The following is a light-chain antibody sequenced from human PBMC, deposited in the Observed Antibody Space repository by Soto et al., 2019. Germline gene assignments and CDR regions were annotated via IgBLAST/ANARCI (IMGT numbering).Light chain of an antibody. J-gene: IGKJ5*01. CDR3: QQRSDWPS. V-gene: IGKV3-11*01. CDR1: QSVSSY. CDR2: GAS. Sequence: ETVMTQSPATLSLSPWERATLSCRASQSVSSYLAWYQQKPGQAPRLLIYGASNRATGIPDRFSGSGSGTDFTLTISRLEPEDFAVYYCQQRSDWPSFGQGTRLEIK.